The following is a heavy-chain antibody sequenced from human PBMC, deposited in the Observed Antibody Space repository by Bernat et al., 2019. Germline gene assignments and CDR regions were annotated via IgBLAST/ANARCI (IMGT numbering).Heavy chain of an antibody. CDR2: INTDGTTI. CDR3: AKDLSWNQVDY. V-gene: IGHV3-74*01. J-gene: IGHJ4*02. Sequence: EVQLVESRGGLVRPGGSLRLSCAASGFTFSSNCMHWVRQAPGKGLVWVSRINTDGTTINYADSVKGRFTISRDNAKNTLYLQMNSLRAEDKAVYYCAKDLSWNQVDYWGQGALVTVSS. D-gene: IGHD1-1*01. CDR1: GFTFSSNC.